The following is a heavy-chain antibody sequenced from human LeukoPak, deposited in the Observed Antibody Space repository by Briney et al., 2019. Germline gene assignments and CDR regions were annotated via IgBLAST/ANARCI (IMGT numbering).Heavy chain of an antibody. J-gene: IGHJ3*02. D-gene: IGHD3-10*01. CDR3: ARSTCGDDAFDI. V-gene: IGHV1-8*02. Sequence: GASVKVSCKASGYTFTSYYMHWVRQATGQGLEWMGWMNPNSGNTGYAQKFQGRVTMTRNTSISTAYMELSSLRSEDTAVYYCARSTCGDDAFDIWGQGTMVTVSS. CDR1: GYTFTSYY. CDR2: MNPNSGNT.